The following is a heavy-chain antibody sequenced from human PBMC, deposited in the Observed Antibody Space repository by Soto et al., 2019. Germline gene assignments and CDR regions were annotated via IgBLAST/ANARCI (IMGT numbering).Heavy chain of an antibody. CDR2: IDPGDSQT. J-gene: IGHJ4*02. D-gene: IGHD3-22*01. V-gene: IGHV5-10-1*01. CDR1: GYSFAGYW. Sequence: GESLKISCKGSGYSFAGYWITWVRQKPGEGLEWMGRIDPGDSQTYYSPSFRGHVTISVTKSITTVFLQWSSLRASDTAMYYCARQIYDSDTGPNFQYYFDSWGQGTPVTVSS. CDR3: ARQIYDSDTGPNFQYYFDS.